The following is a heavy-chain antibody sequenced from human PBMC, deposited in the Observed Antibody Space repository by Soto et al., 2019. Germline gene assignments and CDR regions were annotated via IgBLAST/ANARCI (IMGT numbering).Heavy chain of an antibody. CDR2: IYHSGTT. J-gene: IGHJ6*02. CDR1: GGSISSSTW. D-gene: IGHD3-16*01. CDR3: ARAPMTLNYGMDV. V-gene: IGHV4-4*02. Sequence: QVQLQESGPGLVKPSGTLSLTCAVSGGSISSSTWWSWVRQPPGKGLEWIGEIYHSGTTNYNPSLKSRVTISVDKSKTQFSLKLSSVTAADTALYYCARAPMTLNYGMDVWGQGTTVTVSS.